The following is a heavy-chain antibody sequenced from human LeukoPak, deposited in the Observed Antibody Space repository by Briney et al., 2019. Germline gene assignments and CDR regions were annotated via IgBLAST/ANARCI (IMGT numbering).Heavy chain of an antibody. CDR1: GYSISSGYH. CDR2: IYHSGST. J-gene: IGHJ4*02. V-gene: IGHV4-38-2*02. D-gene: IGHD3-22*01. Sequence: WETLSLTCGVSGYSISSGYHWGWIRQPPGKGLEWIGSIYHSGSTYYNPSLKSRVTISVDTSKNQFSLKMNSVTAADTAVYYCAREDYDSSGHYRPYWGQGTLVTVAS. CDR3: AREDYDSSGHYRPY.